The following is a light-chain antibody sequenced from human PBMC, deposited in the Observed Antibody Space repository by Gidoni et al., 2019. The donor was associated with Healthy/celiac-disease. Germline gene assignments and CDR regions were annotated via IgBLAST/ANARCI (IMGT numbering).Light chain of an antibody. V-gene: IGLV2-14*03. CDR1: SSDVGGYNY. J-gene: IGLJ2*01. CDR2: DVS. Sequence: QSALPQPASVSASPGQSITISCTGTSSDVGGYNYVSWYQQHPGKAPKLMIYDVSNRPSGVSKRFSGSKSGNTASLTISALQAEDEADYYCSSYTSSSTLVFGGGTKLTVL. CDR3: SSYTSSSTLV.